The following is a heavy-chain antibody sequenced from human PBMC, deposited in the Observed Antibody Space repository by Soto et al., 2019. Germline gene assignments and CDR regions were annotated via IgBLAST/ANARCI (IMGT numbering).Heavy chain of an antibody. CDR1: GFTFSSYS. D-gene: IGHD6-13*01. V-gene: IGHV3-21*01. CDR2: ISSSSSYI. J-gene: IGHJ4*02. Sequence: GESLKISCAASGFTFSSYSMNWVRQAPGKGLEWVSSISSSSSYIYYADSVKGRFTISRDNAKNSLYLQMNSLRAEDTAVYYCARVHKGKIDYWGQGTLVTVSS. CDR3: ARVHKGKIDY.